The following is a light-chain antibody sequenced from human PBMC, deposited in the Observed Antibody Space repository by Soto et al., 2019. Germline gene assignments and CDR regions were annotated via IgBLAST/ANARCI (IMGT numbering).Light chain of an antibody. J-gene: IGKJ5*01. CDR3: QQRSSWPIT. CDR2: DAS. V-gene: IGKV3-11*01. Sequence: EIVLTQSPGTLSLSPGERATLSCRASQSVSRYLAWYQQKPGQSPRLLIYDASSRATGFPARFSGSGSGTDFTLTITRLEPEDFAVYYCQQRSSWPITFGQGTRLEIK. CDR1: QSVSRY.